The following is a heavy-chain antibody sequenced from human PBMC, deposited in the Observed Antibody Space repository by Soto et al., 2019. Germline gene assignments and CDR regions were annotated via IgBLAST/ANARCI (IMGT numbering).Heavy chain of an antibody. CDR1: GFTFSDYY. D-gene: IGHD1-26*01. CDR3: ARSVGATSIDY. Sequence: QVQLVESGGGLVKPGGSLRLSCAASGFTFSDYYMSWIRQAPGKGLEWVSYISSSSSYRNYADSVKGRFTISRDNAKNSRYLQMNSLRAEDTAVYYCARSVGATSIDYWGQGTLVTVSS. V-gene: IGHV3-11*05. J-gene: IGHJ4*02. CDR2: ISSSSSYR.